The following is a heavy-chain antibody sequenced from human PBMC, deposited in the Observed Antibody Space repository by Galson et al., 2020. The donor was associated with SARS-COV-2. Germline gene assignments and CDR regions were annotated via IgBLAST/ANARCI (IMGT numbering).Heavy chain of an antibody. D-gene: IGHD1-26*01. V-gene: IGHV3-15*01. J-gene: IGHJ3*01. CDR3: TAIVGDGDTFDF. CDR1: GFNFRNAW. CDR2: IKAYVHGGTT. Sequence: GGSLRLSCAASGFNFRNAWMSWVRQAPGKGLEWVGRIKAYVHGGTTDYAAPVRGRFAISRDDSQNTMYLQLNSLKTEDTGVYYCTAIVGDGDTFDFWGQGTMLTVSS.